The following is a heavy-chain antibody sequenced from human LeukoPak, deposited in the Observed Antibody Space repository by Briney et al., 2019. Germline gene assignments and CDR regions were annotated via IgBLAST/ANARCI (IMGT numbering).Heavy chain of an antibody. J-gene: IGHJ4*02. CDR3: ATSGNYYLKY. Sequence: GRSLRLSCAASGFTFSSYAMHWVRQAPGKGLEWVAVISYDGSNKYYAESVKGRFTISRDNSKNTLYLQMNSLRAEDTAVYYCATSGNYYLKYWGQGTLVTVYS. CDR1: GFTFSSYA. CDR2: ISYDGSNK. D-gene: IGHD1-26*01. V-gene: IGHV3-30-3*01.